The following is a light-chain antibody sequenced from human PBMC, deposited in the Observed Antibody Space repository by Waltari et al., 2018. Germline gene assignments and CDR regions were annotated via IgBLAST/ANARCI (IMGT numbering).Light chain of an antibody. CDR2: NAS. J-gene: IGKJ4*01. V-gene: IGKV1-5*03. CDR1: QSSDDW. CDR3: QQYSTYPLT. Sequence: DIQMTQSPSTLSASERDRVTIACRASQSSDDWLAWYHQKPGKAPNLVIYNASFLKRGVPSRFSGSGSGTEFTLTINSLQPDDFATYYCQQYSTYPLTFGGGTKVEI.